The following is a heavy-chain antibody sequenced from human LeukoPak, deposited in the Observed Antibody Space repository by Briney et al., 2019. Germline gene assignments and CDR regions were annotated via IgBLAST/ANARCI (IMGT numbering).Heavy chain of an antibody. V-gene: IGHV3-23*01. J-gene: IGHJ5*02. CDR1: GFTFSSYW. CDR2: ISGTGGST. CDR3: AKEAALVPFFNWFDP. D-gene: IGHD5-18*01. Sequence: PGGSLRPSCAASGFTFSSYWMSWVRQAPGKGLEWVTSISGTGGSTYSADSVKGRFTISRDNPKNTLYLQMNSLRAEDTAVYYCAKEAALVPFFNWFDPWGQGTLVTVSS.